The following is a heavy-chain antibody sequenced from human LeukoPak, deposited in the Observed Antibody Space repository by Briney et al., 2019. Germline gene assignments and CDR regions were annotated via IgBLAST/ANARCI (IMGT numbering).Heavy chain of an antibody. CDR2: ITSSSSYI. Sequence: GGSLRLSCAASGFTFSRYNMNWVRQAPGKGLEWVSSITSSSSYIYYADSVKGRFTISRDNAKNSLYLQMNSLRADDTAVYYCARVGYSSAWRAPDFXYWGXXTXVT. V-gene: IGHV3-21*01. CDR3: ARVGYSSAWRAPDFXY. D-gene: IGHD6-19*01. J-gene: IGHJ4*02. CDR1: GFTFSRYN.